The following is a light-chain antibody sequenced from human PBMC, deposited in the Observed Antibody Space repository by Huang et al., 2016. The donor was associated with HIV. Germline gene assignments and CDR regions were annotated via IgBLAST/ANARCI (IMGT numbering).Light chain of an antibody. CDR3: QQYGSSPLT. V-gene: IGKV3-20*01. Sequence: EIVLTQSPGTLSLSPGERATLSCRASQSVSSSYLAWYQQKPGQAPRLLIYGASSRAMGIPDRFSGSGSGTDFTLTISRLEPEDFAVYYCQQYGSSPLTFGGGTKVEIK. CDR2: GAS. CDR1: QSVSSSY. J-gene: IGKJ4*01.